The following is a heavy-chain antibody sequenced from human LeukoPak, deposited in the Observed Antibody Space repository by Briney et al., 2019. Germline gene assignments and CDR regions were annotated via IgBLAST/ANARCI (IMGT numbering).Heavy chain of an antibody. J-gene: IGHJ4*02. D-gene: IGHD2-2*01. CDR1: GFTFSSHA. Sequence: GGSLRLSCAASGFTFSSHAMHWVRQAPGKGLEWVAVISYDGSNKYYADSVKGRFTISRDNSKNTLYLQMNSLRAEDTAVYYCARAGLVASSHHHDYWGQGTLVTVSS. CDR3: ARAGLVASSHHHDY. CDR2: ISYDGSNK. V-gene: IGHV3-30-3*01.